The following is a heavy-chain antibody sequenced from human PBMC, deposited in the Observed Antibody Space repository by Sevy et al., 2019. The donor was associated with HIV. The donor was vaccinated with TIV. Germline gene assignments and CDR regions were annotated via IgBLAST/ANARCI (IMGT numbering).Heavy chain of an antibody. CDR2: INPNSGGT. CDR3: ARGGISSSWYSYYYGMDV. CDR1: GYTFTGYY. J-gene: IGHJ6*02. Sequence: ASVKVSCKASGYTFTGYYMHWVRQAPGQGLEWMGWINPNSGGTNYAQKFQGRVTMTRDTSISTAYMELSRLRSDDTVVYYCARGGISSSWYSYYYGMDVWGQGTTVTVSS. D-gene: IGHD6-13*01. V-gene: IGHV1-2*02.